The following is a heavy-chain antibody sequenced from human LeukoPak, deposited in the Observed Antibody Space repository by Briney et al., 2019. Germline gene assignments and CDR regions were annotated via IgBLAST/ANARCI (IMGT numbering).Heavy chain of an antibody. CDR2: IIPIFGTA. Sequence: ASVKVSCKASAGTFSSYAISWVRQAPGQGLEWMGGIIPIFGTANYAQKFQGRVTITTDESTSTAYMELSSLRSEDTAVYYCARVCRDGYLMDYWGQGTLVTVSS. CDR3: ARVCRDGYLMDY. CDR1: AGTFSSYA. J-gene: IGHJ4*02. D-gene: IGHD5-24*01. V-gene: IGHV1-69*05.